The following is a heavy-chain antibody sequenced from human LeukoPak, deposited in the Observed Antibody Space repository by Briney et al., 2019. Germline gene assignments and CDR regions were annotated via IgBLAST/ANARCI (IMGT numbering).Heavy chain of an antibody. J-gene: IGHJ4*02. D-gene: IGHD2-15*01. Sequence: SETLSLTCTVSGGSISSYYWSWIRQPPGKGLEWIGYTYTSGSTNYNPSLKSRVTISVDTSKNQFSLKLSSVTAADTAVYYCARLSSHGSLDYWGQGTLVTVSS. CDR3: ARLSSHGSLDY. CDR2: TYTSGST. CDR1: GGSISSYY. V-gene: IGHV4-4*09.